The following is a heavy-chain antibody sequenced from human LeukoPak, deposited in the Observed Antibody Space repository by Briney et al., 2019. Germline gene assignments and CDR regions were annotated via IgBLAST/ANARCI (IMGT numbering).Heavy chain of an antibody. CDR1: GGSISSFY. CDR2: IYYTEST. Sequence: SETLSLTWIVTGGSISSFYWSCIRPLPGKGLGWIGYIYYTESTNYNPALKSRVTISVDTAKTQFSLKLSSVAATATDMYYYARHDYYDSSGYYYWGQGTLVTVSS. V-gene: IGHV4-59*08. CDR3: ARHDYYDSSGYYY. D-gene: IGHD3-22*01. J-gene: IGHJ4*02.